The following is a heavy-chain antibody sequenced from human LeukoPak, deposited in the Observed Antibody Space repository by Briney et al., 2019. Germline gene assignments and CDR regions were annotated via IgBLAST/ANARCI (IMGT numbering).Heavy chain of an antibody. D-gene: IGHD3-10*01. Sequence: PGGSLRLSCTASGFTFGDYAMSWVRQAPGKGLEWVGFIRSKAYGGTTEYATSVKGRFTISRDDSKSIAYLQMNSLKTEDTAVYYCTRVPADYYGSGSYYFDYWGQGTLVTVSS. CDR1: GFTFGDYA. CDR3: TRVPADYYGSGSYYFDY. V-gene: IGHV3-49*04. J-gene: IGHJ4*02. CDR2: IRSKAYGGTT.